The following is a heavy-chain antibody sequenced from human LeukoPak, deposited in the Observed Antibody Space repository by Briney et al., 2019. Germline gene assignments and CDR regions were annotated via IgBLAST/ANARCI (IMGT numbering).Heavy chain of an antibody. CDR2: INHSGST. CDR3: ARRRPVYYDSSGRGAFDI. J-gene: IGHJ3*02. Sequence: PSETLSLTCAVYGGSFSGYYWGWIRQPPGKGLEWIGEINHSGSTNYNPSLKSRVTISVDTSKNQFSLKLSSVTAADTAVYYCARRRPVYYDSSGRGAFDIWGQGTMVTVSS. D-gene: IGHD3-22*01. V-gene: IGHV4-34*01. CDR1: GGSFSGYY.